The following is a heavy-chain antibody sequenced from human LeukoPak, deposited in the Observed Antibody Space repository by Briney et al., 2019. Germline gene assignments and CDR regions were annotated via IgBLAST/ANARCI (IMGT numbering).Heavy chain of an antibody. CDR1: GFTFSSYW. D-gene: IGHD6-13*01. CDR3: ARSSSFIPIADDP. CDR2: IKQDGSEK. Sequence: PGGSLRLSCAASGFTFSSYWMSWFGQPPGKGLEWVANIKQDGSEKYDVDSVKGRFTISRDNAKNSLYLQMNSLRAEDTAVYYCARSSSFIPIADDPWGQGTLVTVSS. J-gene: IGHJ5*02. V-gene: IGHV3-7*01.